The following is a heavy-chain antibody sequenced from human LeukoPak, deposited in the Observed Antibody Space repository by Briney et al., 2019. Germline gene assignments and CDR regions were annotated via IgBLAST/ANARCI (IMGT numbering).Heavy chain of an antibody. Sequence: GGSLRLFCTASGFTFTSYAMSWVRQAPGKALEWVSVFSGTGGSTNHADSVKGRFTISRDNSKNTLYLQMNSLRAEDTAVYYCAKESGDDSSGYYEVFDYWGQGALVTVSS. CDR2: FSGTGGST. CDR1: GFTFTSYA. D-gene: IGHD3-22*01. CDR3: AKESGDDSSGYYEVFDY. J-gene: IGHJ4*02. V-gene: IGHV3-23*01.